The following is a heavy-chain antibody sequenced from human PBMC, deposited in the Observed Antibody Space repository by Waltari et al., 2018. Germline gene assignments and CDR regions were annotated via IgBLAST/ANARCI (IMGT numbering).Heavy chain of an antibody. CDR2: RSYDGSNK. CDR3: ARDPPRSNWDYYYYYYMDV. D-gene: IGHD7-27*01. Sequence: QVQLVESGGGVVQPGRSLRLSCAASGFTFSSYAMHWVRQAAGKGLVWVAVRSYDGSNKYYADSVKGRFTISRDNSKNTLYLQMNSLRAEDTAVYYCARDPPRSNWDYYYYYYMDVWGKGTTVTISS. J-gene: IGHJ6*03. CDR1: GFTFSSYA. V-gene: IGHV3-30-3*01.